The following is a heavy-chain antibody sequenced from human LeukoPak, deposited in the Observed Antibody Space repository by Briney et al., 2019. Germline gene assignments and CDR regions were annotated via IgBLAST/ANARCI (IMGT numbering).Heavy chain of an antibody. D-gene: IGHD4-17*01. V-gene: IGHV3-11*01. CDR2: ISSSGITI. J-gene: IGHJ4*02. CDR3: VRDSGDYEGRLDY. Sequence: GGSLRLSCAASGFTFSDFCMSWIRQAPGKGLEWVSYISSSGITIYYADSVKGRFTISRDNAKNSLYLQMNSLRAEDTAVYYCVRDSGDYEGRLDYWGQGTLVTVSS. CDR1: GFTFSDFC.